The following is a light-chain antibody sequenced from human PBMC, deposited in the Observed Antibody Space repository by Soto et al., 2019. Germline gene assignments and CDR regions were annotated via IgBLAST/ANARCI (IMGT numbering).Light chain of an antibody. CDR1: SSDVGGYNY. J-gene: IGLJ1*01. CDR3: CSYTSSSIPAV. CDR2: DVS. V-gene: IGLV2-14*01. Sequence: QSALTQPASVSGSPGQSITISCTGTSSDVGGYNYVSWYQQHPGKAPKLMIYDVSNRPSGVSNRFSGSKSGNTASLTISGLQAEDEADYYWCSYTSSSIPAVLGIGTKVTVL.